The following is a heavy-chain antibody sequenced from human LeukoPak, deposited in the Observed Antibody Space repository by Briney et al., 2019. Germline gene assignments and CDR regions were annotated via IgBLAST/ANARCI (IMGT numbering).Heavy chain of an antibody. V-gene: IGHV4-61*02. J-gene: IGHJ4*02. CDR3: VAGTWTLYYFDY. Sequence: PSETLSLTCTVSGGSISSGGYYWSWIRQPAGKGLEWIGRSYTSGSTNYNPSLTSRVIISVDTSKNQFSLKLTSVTAADTAVYYCVAGTWTLYYFDYWGQGTLVTVSS. CDR2: SYTSGST. D-gene: IGHD6-13*01. CDR1: GGSISSGGYY.